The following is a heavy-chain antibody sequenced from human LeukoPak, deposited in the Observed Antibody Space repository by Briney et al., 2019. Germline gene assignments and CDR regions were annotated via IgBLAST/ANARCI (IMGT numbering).Heavy chain of an antibody. Sequence: ESGPTLVNPTQTLTLTCTFSGFSLSTSGVGVGWTRQPPGKALEWLALIYWDDDKRYSPSPKSRLTITKDTSKNQVVLTMTNMDPVDTAIYYCARSVVAATYFDYWGQGTLVTVSS. J-gene: IGHJ4*02. CDR2: IYWDDDK. CDR3: ARSVVAATYFDY. D-gene: IGHD2-15*01. V-gene: IGHV2-5*02. CDR1: GFSLSTSGVG.